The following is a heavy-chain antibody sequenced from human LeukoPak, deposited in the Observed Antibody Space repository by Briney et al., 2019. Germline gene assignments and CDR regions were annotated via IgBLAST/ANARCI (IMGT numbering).Heavy chain of an antibody. V-gene: IGHV5-51*01. CDR1: GFSFTSYW. D-gene: IGHD5-18*01. CDR2: IYPGDSDT. CDR3: AIWYFGYSHGYRGEDYFDY. J-gene: IGHJ4*02. Sequence: GEALQISCTGSGFSFTSYWIGWVRQMPGQGMEWMGIIYPGDSDTRYSPSFQGQVTISADKSISTDYLQWSSLKPSDTAMYYSAIWYFGYSHGYRGEDYFDYWGQGTLVTVSS.